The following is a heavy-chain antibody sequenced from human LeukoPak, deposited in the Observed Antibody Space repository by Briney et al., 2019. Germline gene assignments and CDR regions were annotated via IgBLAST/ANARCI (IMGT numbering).Heavy chain of an antibody. CDR3: ARVADIVVVPAAHFDY. D-gene: IGHD2-2*01. CDR1: GGSFSGYY. V-gene: IGHV4-34*09. J-gene: IGHJ4*02. CDR2: IYYSGST. Sequence: SETLSLTCAVYGGSFSGYYWSWIRQPPGKGLEWIGYIYYSGSTYYNPSLKSRVTISVDTSKNQFSLKLSSVTAADTAVYYCARVADIVVVPAAHFDYWGQGTLVTVSS.